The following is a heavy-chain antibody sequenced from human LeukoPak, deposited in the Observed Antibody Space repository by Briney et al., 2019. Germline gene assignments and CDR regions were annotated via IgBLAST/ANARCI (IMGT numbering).Heavy chain of an antibody. D-gene: IGHD6-19*01. J-gene: IGHJ4*02. CDR1: GFIFSDYA. V-gene: IGHV3-48*01. CDR2: IRSSSDII. CDR3: ARQVHAHTSGWF. Sequence: PGGSLRLSCAGSGFIFSDYAMNWVRQAPGEGLEWVSYIRSSSDIIYYADSVKGRFTISRDNAKNALYLQMSSLRVEDTAVYYCARQVHAHTSGWFWGRGTLVTVSS.